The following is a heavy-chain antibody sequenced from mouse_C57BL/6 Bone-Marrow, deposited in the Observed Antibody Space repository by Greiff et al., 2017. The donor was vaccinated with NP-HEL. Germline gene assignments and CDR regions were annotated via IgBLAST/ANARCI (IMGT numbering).Heavy chain of an antibody. V-gene: IGHV1-19*01. D-gene: IGHD2-3*01. CDR1: GYTFTDYY. CDR2: INPYNGGT. Sequence: EVMLVESGPVLVKPGASVKMSCKASGYTFTDYYMNWVKQSHGKSLEWIGVINPYNGGTSYNQKFKGKATLTVDKSSSTAYMELNSLTSEDSAVYYCARNGWLLRFAYWGQGTLVTVSA. J-gene: IGHJ3*01. CDR3: ARNGWLLRFAY.